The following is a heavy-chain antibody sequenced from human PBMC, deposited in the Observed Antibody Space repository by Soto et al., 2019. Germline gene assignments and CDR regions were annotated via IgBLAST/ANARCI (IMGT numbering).Heavy chain of an antibody. V-gene: IGHV3-33*01. CDR1: GFTFSGLG. CDR3: AGGGVGDTKLFGYFEY. CDR2: IRYDGSNI. J-gene: IGHJ4*02. Sequence: QVQLVESGGGVVQPGRSLRLSCAASGFTFSGLGMHWVRQAPGKGLEWVAVIRYDGSNIYYADAVKGLLPISRDNSKDTLYVQMNSVRAGGTGVYYCAGGGVGDTKLFGYFEYWGQGTLVTVSS. D-gene: IGHD1-26*01.